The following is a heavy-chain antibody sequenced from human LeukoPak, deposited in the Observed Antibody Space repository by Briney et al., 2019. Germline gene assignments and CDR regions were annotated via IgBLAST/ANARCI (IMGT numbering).Heavy chain of an antibody. CDR2: ISGSGGST. D-gene: IGHD2-21*02. CDR1: GFTFSSYA. Sequence: GGSLRLSCAASGFTFSSYAMSWVRQAPGKGLEWVSAISGSGGSTYYADSVKGRFTISRDNSKNTLYLQMNSLRAEDTAVYYCAKEAYCGGDCYSRLTYFDYWGQGTLVTVSS. V-gene: IGHV3-23*01. CDR3: AKEAYCGGDCYSRLTYFDY. J-gene: IGHJ4*02.